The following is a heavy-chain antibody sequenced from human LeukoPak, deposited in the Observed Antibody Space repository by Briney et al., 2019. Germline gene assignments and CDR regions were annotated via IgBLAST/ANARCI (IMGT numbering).Heavy chain of an antibody. Sequence: GASVRVSCKASGYTFTAYYIHWVRQAPGQGLEWMGRINPNTGGTNYAQKFQGRVTITADKSTSTAYMELSSLRSEDTAVYYCARECVVATFQTVFDYWGQGTLVTVSS. CDR3: ARECVVATFQTVFDY. V-gene: IGHV1-2*06. CDR1: GYTFTAYY. D-gene: IGHD5-12*01. J-gene: IGHJ4*02. CDR2: INPNTGGT.